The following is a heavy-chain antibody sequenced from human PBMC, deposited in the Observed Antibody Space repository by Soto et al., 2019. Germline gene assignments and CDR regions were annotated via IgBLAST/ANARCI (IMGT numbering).Heavy chain of an antibody. CDR3: AKNYGDYYYYYGMDV. J-gene: IGHJ6*02. V-gene: IGHV3-30*18. CDR2: ISYDGSNK. Sequence: GGSLRLSCAASGFTFSSYGMHWVRQAPGKGLEWVAVISYDGSNKYYADSVKGRFTISRDNSKNTLYLQMNSLRAEDTAVYYCAKNYGDYYYYYGMDVWGQGTTVTVS. CDR1: GFTFSSYG. D-gene: IGHD4-17*01.